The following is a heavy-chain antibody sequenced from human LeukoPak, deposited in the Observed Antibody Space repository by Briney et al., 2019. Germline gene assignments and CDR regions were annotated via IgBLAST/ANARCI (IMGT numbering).Heavy chain of an antibody. CDR3: ARDPDYYGSGKGWDV. CDR2: IYSSGTT. V-gene: IGHV4-31*03. CDR1: GGSISSGAYY. J-gene: IGHJ6*02. D-gene: IGHD3-10*01. Sequence: SETLSLTCTVSGGSISSGAYYWSWIRQHPGKGLEWMGYIYSSGTTYYNPSLKSRVIISVDTSKNQFSLKLSSVTAADTAVYYCARDPDYYGSGKGWDVWGQGTTVAVSS.